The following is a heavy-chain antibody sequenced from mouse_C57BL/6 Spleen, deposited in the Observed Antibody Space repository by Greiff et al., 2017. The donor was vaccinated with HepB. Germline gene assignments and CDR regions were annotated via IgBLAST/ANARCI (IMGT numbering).Heavy chain of an antibody. CDR3: ARRGILNWDDY. J-gene: IGHJ2*01. Sequence: QVQLQPPGAELVKPGASVKMSCKASGYTFTSYWITWVKQRPGQGLEWIGDIYPGSGSTNYNEKFKSKATLTVDTSSSTASMQRSSLTSEDSSVYYCARRGILNWDDYWGQGTTLTVAS. V-gene: IGHV1-55*01. D-gene: IGHD4-1*01. CDR2: IYPGSGST. CDR1: GYTFTSYW.